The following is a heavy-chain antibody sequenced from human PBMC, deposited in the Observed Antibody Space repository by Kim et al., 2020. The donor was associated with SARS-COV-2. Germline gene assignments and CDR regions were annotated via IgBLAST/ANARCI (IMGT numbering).Heavy chain of an antibody. D-gene: IGHD3-10*01. CDR1: GGSISSNNW. J-gene: IGHJ4*02. CDR3: ARDGLGYHGSGSYRELDY. V-gene: IGHV4-4*02. Sequence: SETLSLTCAVSGGSISSNNWWSWVRQPPGKGLEWIGEIYHRGSTKYNPSLKSRVTISVDKSKNQFSLKLSSVTAADTAVYYCARDGLGYHGSGSYRELDYWGPGTLVTVSS. CDR2: IYHRGST.